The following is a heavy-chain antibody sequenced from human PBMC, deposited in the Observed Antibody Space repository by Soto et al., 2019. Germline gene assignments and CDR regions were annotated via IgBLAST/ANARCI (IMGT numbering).Heavy chain of an antibody. CDR3: ARASPSITIFGVVFDAFDI. D-gene: IGHD3-3*01. CDR2: IYYSGST. CDR1: GGSVSSGSYY. J-gene: IGHJ3*02. Sequence: QVQLQESGPGLVKPSETLSLTCTVSGGSVSSGSYYWSWLRQPPGKGLEWIGYIYYSGSTNYNPSLKSRVTISVDTSKNQFSLKLSSVTAADTAVYYCARASPSITIFGVVFDAFDIWGQGTMVTVSS. V-gene: IGHV4-61*01.